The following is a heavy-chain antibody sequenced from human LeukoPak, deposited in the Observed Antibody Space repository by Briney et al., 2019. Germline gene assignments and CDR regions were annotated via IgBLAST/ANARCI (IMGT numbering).Heavy chain of an antibody. J-gene: IGHJ3*02. CDR1: GFTFSSYG. V-gene: IGHV3-21*01. Sequence: GRSLRLSCAASGFTFSSYGMNWVRQAPGKGLEWVSSISSSSSYIYYADSVKGRFTISRDNAKNSLYLQMNSLRAEDTAVYYCARTLTIFGVATDAFDIWGQGTMVTVSS. CDR3: ARTLTIFGVATDAFDI. CDR2: ISSSSSYI. D-gene: IGHD3-3*01.